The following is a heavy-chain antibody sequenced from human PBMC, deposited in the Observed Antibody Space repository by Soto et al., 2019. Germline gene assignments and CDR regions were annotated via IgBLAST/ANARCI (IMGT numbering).Heavy chain of an antibody. D-gene: IGHD5-12*01. V-gene: IGHV4-30-4*01. Sequence: SETLSLTCSVSGGPLNSGDYFLSWIRQPPGKVLEWIGSIFYTWNTYYSPSLKSRASMSMDPSKNLFSLGLRSLTAAGTAVYYFSTNGRGYSGYDYDYWGQGILVT. J-gene: IGHJ4*02. CDR1: GGPLNSGDYF. CDR2: IFYTWNT. CDR3: STNGRGYSGYDYDY.